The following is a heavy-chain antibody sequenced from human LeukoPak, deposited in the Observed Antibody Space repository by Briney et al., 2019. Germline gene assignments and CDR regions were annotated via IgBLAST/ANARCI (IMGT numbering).Heavy chain of an antibody. D-gene: IGHD2-2*01. V-gene: IGHV1-2*02. J-gene: IGHJ4*02. Sequence: ASVKVSCKASGYTFTDYYMHWVRQAPGQGLEWMGWINPNSGGANYAQKFQGRVTMTRHTSISPAYMELYRLRSDDTAVYYCARAGRYCSGTICYLSYWGQGTLVTVCS. CDR1: GYTFTDYY. CDR2: INPNSGGA. CDR3: ARAGRYCSGTICYLSY.